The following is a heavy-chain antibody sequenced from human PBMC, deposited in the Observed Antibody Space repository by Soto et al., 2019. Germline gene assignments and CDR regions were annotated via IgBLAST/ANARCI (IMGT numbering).Heavy chain of an antibody. CDR2: ISGGGGST. Sequence: EVQLLESGGGFVQPGGSLRLSCAASGFTFSSYAMSWVRQAPGKGQEWVSSISGGGGSTYYPDSVKGRFTISRDNSKNTLYLQMNSLRAEDTAVYYCAKDIDSSGYDSGNDYWGQGTLVTVSS. CDR3: AKDIDSSGYDSGNDY. J-gene: IGHJ4*01. CDR1: GFTFSSYA. D-gene: IGHD5-12*01. V-gene: IGHV3-23*01.